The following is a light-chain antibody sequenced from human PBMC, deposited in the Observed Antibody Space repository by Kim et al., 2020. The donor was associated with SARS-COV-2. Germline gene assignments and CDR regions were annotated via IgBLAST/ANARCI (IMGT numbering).Light chain of an antibody. Sequence: SYELTQPPSVSVSPGQTANITCSGDKLGDKFACWYQQKPGQSPVLIIYQDSKRPSGIPERFSASNSGNTATLTISGTQAMDEADYYCQAWDNSTVVFGGG. CDR2: QDS. CDR3: QAWDNSTVV. CDR1: KLGDKF. J-gene: IGLJ2*01. V-gene: IGLV3-1*01.